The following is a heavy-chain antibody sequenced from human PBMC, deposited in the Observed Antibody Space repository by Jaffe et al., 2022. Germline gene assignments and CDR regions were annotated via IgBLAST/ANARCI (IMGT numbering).Heavy chain of an antibody. J-gene: IGHJ4*02. Sequence: EVHLVESGGGLEQPGGSLRLSCAASGMTFSSYEMNWVRQAPGKGLEWVSYISSSGSLMYYADSVKGRFTISRDNAKNSLYLQMNSLRVEDTAVYYCAREHGNHDSGSYYIPFDYWGQGTLVTVSS. CDR1: GMTFSSYE. CDR2: ISSSGSLM. CDR3: AREHGNHDSGSYYIPFDY. V-gene: IGHV3-48*03. D-gene: IGHD3-10*01.